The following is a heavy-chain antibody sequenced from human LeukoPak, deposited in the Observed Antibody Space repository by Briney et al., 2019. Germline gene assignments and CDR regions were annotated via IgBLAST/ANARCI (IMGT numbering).Heavy chain of an antibody. Sequence: GGSLRLSCAASGFRFSSYDIHWVRQAPGKGLEWVTFIESDGTKEYYADSVKGRFTISRDNSKNTVYVQMNTLRAEDTAVYYCAKEGSGWYYLDYWDQGTLVTVSS. CDR1: GFRFSSYD. J-gene: IGHJ4*02. D-gene: IGHD6-19*01. CDR2: IESDGTKE. CDR3: AKEGSGWYYLDY. V-gene: IGHV3-30*02.